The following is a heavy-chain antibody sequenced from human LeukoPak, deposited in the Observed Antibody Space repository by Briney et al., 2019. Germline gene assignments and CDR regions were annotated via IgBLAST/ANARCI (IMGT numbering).Heavy chain of an antibody. CDR2: IYPGDSDT. D-gene: IGHD3-10*01. V-gene: IGHV5-51*01. CDR3: ARVNYGSGPYDAFDI. J-gene: IGHJ3*02. Sequence: GDSLKISCKGSGYNFTIYWIGWVRQMPGKGLEWMGIIYPGDSDTRYSPSFQGQVTISADKSINTAYLQWSSLKASDTAIYYCARVNYGSGPYDAFDIWGQGTMVTVTS. CDR1: GYNFTIYW.